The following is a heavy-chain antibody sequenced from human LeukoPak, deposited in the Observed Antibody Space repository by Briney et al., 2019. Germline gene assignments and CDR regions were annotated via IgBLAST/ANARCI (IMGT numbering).Heavy chain of an antibody. CDR1: GGSFRTYY. CDR3: ALKGSSGWSFDY. V-gene: IGHV4-34*01. J-gene: IGHJ4*02. CDR2: TNLGGNT. Sequence: SETLSLTCALYGGSFRTYYWTWIRQPPGRGLEWIGETNLGGNTNYNPSLKSRVTISVGTSKNQFSLKLTSATAADTAVYYCALKGSSGWSFDYWGQGTLVTVSS. D-gene: IGHD6-19*01.